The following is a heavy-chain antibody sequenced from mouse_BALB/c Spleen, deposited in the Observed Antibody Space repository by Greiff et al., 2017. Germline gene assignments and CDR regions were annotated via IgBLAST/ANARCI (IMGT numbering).Heavy chain of an antibody. J-gene: IGHJ3*01. V-gene: IGHV1S81*02. CDR3: TRSLYYGSSYGFAY. D-gene: IGHD1-1*01. Sequence: QVQLQQSGAELVKPGASVKLSCKASGYTFTSYYMYWVKQRPGQGLEWIGEINPGNGGTNFNEKFKSKATLTVDKSSSTAYMQLSSLTSEDSAVYYCTRSLYYGSSYGFAYWGQGTLVTVSA. CDR2: INPGNGGT. CDR1: GYTFTSYY.